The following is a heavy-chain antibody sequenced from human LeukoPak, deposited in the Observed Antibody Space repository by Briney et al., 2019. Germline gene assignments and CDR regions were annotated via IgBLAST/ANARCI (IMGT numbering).Heavy chain of an antibody. J-gene: IGHJ6*03. CDR3: ARVGGYGYYYYYYMDV. CDR1: GYTFTGYY. CDR2: INPNSGGT. Sequence: ASVKVSCKASGYTFTGYYMHWVRQAPGQGLEWMGRINPNSGGTNYAQKFQGRVTMTRDTSISTAYMELGRLRSDDTAVYYCARVGGYGYYYYYYMDVWGKGTTVTVSS. V-gene: IGHV1-2*06. D-gene: IGHD3-22*01.